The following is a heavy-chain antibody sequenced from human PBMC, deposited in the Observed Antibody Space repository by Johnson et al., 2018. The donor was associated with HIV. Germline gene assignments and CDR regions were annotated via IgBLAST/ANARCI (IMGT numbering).Heavy chain of an antibody. CDR2: ISGTGGT. CDR1: GFTFSTYG. CDR3: AKDFVTHGAFDI. Sequence: VQLVESGGGLVQPGGSLRMSCVASGFTFSTYGMTWVRQAPGKGLEWVSAISGTGGTYYADSVKGRFTISRDNSKKTLYLQMNSLRAEDTAVYYCAKDFVTHGAFDIWGQGTMVTVSS. V-gene: IGHV3-23*04. J-gene: IGHJ3*02. D-gene: IGHD2-21*01.